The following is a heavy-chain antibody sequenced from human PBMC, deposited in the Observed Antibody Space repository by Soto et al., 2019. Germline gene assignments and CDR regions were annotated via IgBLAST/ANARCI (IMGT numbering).Heavy chain of an antibody. CDR2: ISWNSGNI. CDR3: AKERGSAIFGVIITGGFDY. CDR1: GFTFDDYA. V-gene: IGHV3-9*01. J-gene: IGHJ4*02. D-gene: IGHD3-3*01. Sequence: EVQLVESGGGLVQPGRSLRLSCAASGFTFDDYAMHWVRQAPGKGLEWVSSISWNSGNIGYVDSVKGRFTISRDNAKNSLYLQMNSLRAEDTALYYCAKERGSAIFGVIITGGFDYWGQGTLVTVSS.